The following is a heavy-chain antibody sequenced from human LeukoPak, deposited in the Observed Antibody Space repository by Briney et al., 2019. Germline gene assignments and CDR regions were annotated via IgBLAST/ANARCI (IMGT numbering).Heavy chain of an antibody. V-gene: IGHV3-33*01. D-gene: IGHD5-18*01. CDR3: ARVRLGYSYGYYFYGMDV. CDR2: IWYDGSNK. J-gene: IGHJ6*02. Sequence: GGSLRLSCAASGFTFSSYGMHWVRQAPGKGLEWVVVIWYDGSNKYYADSVKGRFTISRDNSKNTLYLQMNSLRAEDTAVYYCARVRLGYSYGYYFYGMDVWGQGTTVTVSS. CDR1: GFTFSSYG.